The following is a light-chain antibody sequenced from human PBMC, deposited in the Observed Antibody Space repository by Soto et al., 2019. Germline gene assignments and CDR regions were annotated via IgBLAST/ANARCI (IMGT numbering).Light chain of an antibody. J-gene: IGKJ2*01. V-gene: IGKV3-20*01. Sequence: EIVLTQSPGTLSLSPGERATLSCRASHSVSSFYLAWYQQKPGQAPRLLISGAANRATSIPDRFSGSGSGTDFTLTISRLEPEDFAVYYCQQYGSSRYTFGQGTKLEIK. CDR1: HSVSSFY. CDR3: QQYGSSRYT. CDR2: GAA.